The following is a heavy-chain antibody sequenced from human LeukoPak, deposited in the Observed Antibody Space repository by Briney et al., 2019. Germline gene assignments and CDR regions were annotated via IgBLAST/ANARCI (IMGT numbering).Heavy chain of an antibody. J-gene: IGHJ4*02. CDR2: IYYSGST. D-gene: IGHD1-1*01. Sequence: SETLSLTCTVSGGSISSSSYYWGWIRQPPGKGLEWIGSIYYSGSTYYNPSLKSRVTISVDTSKNQFSLKLSSVTAADTAVYYCARDEGRYNSQYYFDYWGQGTLVTVSS. V-gene: IGHV4-39*07. CDR3: ARDEGRYNSQYYFDY. CDR1: GGSISSSSYY.